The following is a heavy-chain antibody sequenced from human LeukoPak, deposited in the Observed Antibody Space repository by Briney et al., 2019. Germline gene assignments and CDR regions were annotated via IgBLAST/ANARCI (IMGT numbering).Heavy chain of an antibody. J-gene: IGHJ3*02. Sequence: SETLSLTCAVYGGSFRGYHWRDIRRPPGKGLEWSGEINPSGGNQYNPSPERRVTISLDTSNNEFSLQLTSVTAADTAVYYCARRPDGFDIWGQGTMVTVSS. CDR2: INPSGGN. CDR3: ARRPDGFDI. CDR1: GGSFRGYH. V-gene: IGHV4-34*01.